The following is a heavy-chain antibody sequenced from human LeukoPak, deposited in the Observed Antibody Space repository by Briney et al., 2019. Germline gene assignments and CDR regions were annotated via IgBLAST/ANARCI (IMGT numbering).Heavy chain of an antibody. CDR3: ARDPSMVRGVIGYYYYYGMDV. D-gene: IGHD3-10*01. J-gene: IGHJ6*02. Sequence: SVKVSCKASGGTFSSYAISWVRQAPGQGLEWMGGIIPIFGTANYAQKSQGRVTITADESTSTAYMELSSLRSEDTAVYYCARDPSMVRGVIGYYYYYGMDVWGQGTTVTVPS. CDR2: IIPIFGTA. CDR1: GGTFSSYA. V-gene: IGHV1-69*01.